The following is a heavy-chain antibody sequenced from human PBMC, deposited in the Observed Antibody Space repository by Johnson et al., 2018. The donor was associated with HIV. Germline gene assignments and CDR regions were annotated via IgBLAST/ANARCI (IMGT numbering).Heavy chain of an antibody. CDR1: GFIFDDYA. CDR3: ARVVVVIAIGGTDAFDI. Sequence: VQLVESGGGLVQPGRSLRLTCAASGFIFDDYAMYWVRQAPGKGLEWVSGISWNSGSIGYADSVKGRFTISRDNAKNSLYLQMNSLRAEDTALYYCARVVVVIAIGGTDAFDIWGQGTMVTVSS. V-gene: IGHV3-9*01. CDR2: ISWNSGSI. J-gene: IGHJ3*02. D-gene: IGHD2-21*01.